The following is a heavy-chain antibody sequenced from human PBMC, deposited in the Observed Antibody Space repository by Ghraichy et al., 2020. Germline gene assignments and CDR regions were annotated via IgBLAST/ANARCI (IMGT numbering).Heavy chain of an antibody. V-gene: IGHV1-69*13. J-gene: IGHJ4*02. CDR3: ARDLSEMATIPGGFDY. D-gene: IGHD5-24*01. CDR1: GGTFSSYA. Sequence: SVKVSCKASGGTFSSYAISWVRQAPGQGLEWMGGIIPIFGTANYAQKFQGRVTITADESTSTAYMELSSLRSEDTAVYYCARDLSEMATIPGGFDYWGQGTLVTVSS. CDR2: IIPIFGTA.